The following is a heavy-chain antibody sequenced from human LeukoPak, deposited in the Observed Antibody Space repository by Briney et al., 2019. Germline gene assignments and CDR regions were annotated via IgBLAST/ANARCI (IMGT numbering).Heavy chain of an antibody. CDR2: IYQSGST. V-gene: IGHV4-30-2*01. J-gene: IGHJ5*02. CDR1: GDSITSGVYS. Sequence: SETLSLTCAVSGDSITSGVYSWSWIRQPPGKGLEWIEYIYQSGSTDYNPSLKSRVTISMDRSKNQFSLKLNSVTAADTAVYYCARVWGSYVNWFDPWGQGTLVTVSS. CDR3: ARVWGSYVNWFDP. D-gene: IGHD3-16*01.